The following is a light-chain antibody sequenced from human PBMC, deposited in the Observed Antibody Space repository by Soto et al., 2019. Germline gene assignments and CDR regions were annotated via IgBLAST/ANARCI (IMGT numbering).Light chain of an antibody. CDR3: QQYNNWPPIT. Sequence: EIVLTQSRGTVSLSPGERATLSCRASQSVSSSYLAWYQQKPGQAPRLLIYDTSTRATGIPARFSGSGSGTEFTLTISSLQSEDFAVYYCQQYNNWPPITFGQGTRLEIK. CDR2: DTS. J-gene: IGKJ5*01. V-gene: IGKV3-15*01. CDR1: QSVSSSY.